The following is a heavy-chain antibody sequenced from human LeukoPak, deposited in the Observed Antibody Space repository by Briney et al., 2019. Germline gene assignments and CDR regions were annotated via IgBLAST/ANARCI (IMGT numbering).Heavy chain of an antibody. J-gene: IGHJ4*02. Sequence: PGGSLRLSCAASGFTFSSYSMNWVRQAPGKGLEWVSSISSSSSYIYYADSVKGRFTTSRDNAKNSLYLQMNSLRAEDTAVYYCATQGAYYYDSSGWGQGTLVTVSS. CDR2: ISSSSSYI. V-gene: IGHV3-21*01. CDR1: GFTFSSYS. CDR3: ATQGAYYYDSSG. D-gene: IGHD3-22*01.